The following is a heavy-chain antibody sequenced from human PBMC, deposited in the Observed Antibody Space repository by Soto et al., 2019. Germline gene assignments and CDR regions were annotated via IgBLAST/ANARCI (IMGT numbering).Heavy chain of an antibody. D-gene: IGHD5-12*01. CDR1: GGSFSGYY. CDR2: INHGGST. J-gene: IGHJ4*02. Sequence: SETLSLTCAVYGGSFSGYYWSWIRQPPGKGLEWIGEINHGGSTNYNPSLKSRVTISVDTSKNQFSLKLSSVTAADTAVYYCARSVEMATIKGPPLGYWGQGTLVTVSS. CDR3: ARSVEMATIKGPPLGY. V-gene: IGHV4-34*01.